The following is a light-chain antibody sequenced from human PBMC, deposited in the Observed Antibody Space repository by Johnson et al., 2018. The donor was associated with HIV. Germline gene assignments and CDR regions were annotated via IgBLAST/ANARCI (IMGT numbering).Light chain of an antibody. V-gene: IGLV1-51*01. CDR1: SSNIGNNY. CDR3: RIWDSTLSPHYV. CDR2: DNN. J-gene: IGLJ1*01. Sequence: SVLTQPPSMSAAPGQRVTISCSGSSSNIGNNYVSWYQQVPGAAPKLLIYDNNRRPSGIPDRFSGSKSGTSATLGITGLQTGDEADYYCRIWDSTLSPHYVFVTWT.